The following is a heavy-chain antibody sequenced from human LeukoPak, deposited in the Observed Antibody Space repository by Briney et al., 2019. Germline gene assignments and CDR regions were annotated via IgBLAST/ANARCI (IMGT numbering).Heavy chain of an antibody. CDR3: ARVPTVTQYYYYYGMDV. J-gene: IGHJ6*02. V-gene: IGHV4-34*01. CDR2: IDHSGST. CDR1: GGPFSGYY. D-gene: IGHD4-17*01. Sequence: SETLSLTCAVYGGPFSGYYWSWIRQPPGKGLEWIGEIDHSGSTNYNPSLKSRVTISVDTSKNQFSLKLSSVTAADTAVYYCARVPTVTQYYYYYGMDVWGQGTTVTVSS.